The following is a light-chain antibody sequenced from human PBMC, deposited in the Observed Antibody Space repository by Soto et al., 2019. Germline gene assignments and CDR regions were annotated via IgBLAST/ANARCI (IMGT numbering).Light chain of an antibody. V-gene: IGLV2-14*01. CDR1: SSDVGGYNY. CDR2: EVS. Sequence: QSALTQPASVSGSTGQSITISCTGTSSDVGGYNYVSWYQQHPGKATKLMIYEVSNRPSGVSNRFSGSKSGNTASLTISGLQAEDEADYYCSSYTSSSTPYVLGTGTKLTVL. CDR3: SSYTSSSTPYV. J-gene: IGLJ1*01.